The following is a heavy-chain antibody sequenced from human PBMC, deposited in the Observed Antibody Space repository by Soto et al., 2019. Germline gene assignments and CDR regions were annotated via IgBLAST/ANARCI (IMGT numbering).Heavy chain of an antibody. CDR1: GYTFTSYD. CDR3: ARIRRYVDWFDP. CDR2: MNPNSGNT. Sequence: ASVKVSCKASGYTFTSYDTNWVRQATGQGLEWMGWMNPNSGNTGYAQKFQGRVTMTRNTSISTAYMELSSLRSEDTAVYYCARIRRYVDWFDPWGQGALVTGSS. J-gene: IGHJ5*02. V-gene: IGHV1-8*01. D-gene: IGHD1-1*01.